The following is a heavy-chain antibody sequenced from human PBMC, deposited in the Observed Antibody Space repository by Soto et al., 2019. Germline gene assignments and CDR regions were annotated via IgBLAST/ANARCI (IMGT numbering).Heavy chain of an antibody. Sequence: EVQLVESGGGLVQPGGSLRLSCAASAFTFSSYSMNWVRQAPGKGQEWVSYISSSSSTIYYADSVKGRFTISRDNAKNSLYLQMNSLRAEDTAVYYCARHPERIAQIGWFDPWGQGTLVTVSS. CDR2: ISSSSSTI. V-gene: IGHV3-48*01. CDR1: AFTFSSYS. D-gene: IGHD6-13*01. CDR3: ARHPERIAQIGWFDP. J-gene: IGHJ5*02.